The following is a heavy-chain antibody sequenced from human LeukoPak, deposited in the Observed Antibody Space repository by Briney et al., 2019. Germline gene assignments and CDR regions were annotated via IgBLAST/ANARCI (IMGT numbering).Heavy chain of an antibody. Sequence: GGSLRLSCAASGFTFSSYGMHWVRQAPGKGLEWVAVISYDGSNKYYADSVKGRFTISRDNSKNTLYLQMNSLRAEDTAVYYCAKASGPLTGYSDYWGQGTLVTASS. CDR2: ISYDGSNK. D-gene: IGHD3-9*01. J-gene: IGHJ4*02. CDR1: GFTFSSYG. V-gene: IGHV3-30*18. CDR3: AKASGPLTGYSDY.